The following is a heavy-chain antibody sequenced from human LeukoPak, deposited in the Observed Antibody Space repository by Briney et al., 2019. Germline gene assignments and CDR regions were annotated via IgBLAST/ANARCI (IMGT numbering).Heavy chain of an antibody. V-gene: IGHV3-30*18. CDR2: ISYDGSNK. J-gene: IGHJ4*02. D-gene: IGHD3-9*01. Sequence: GSLRLSCAASGFTFSSYGMHWVRQAPGKGLEWVAVISYDGSNKYYADSVKGRFTISRDNSKNTLYLQMNSLRAEDTAVYYCAKDYDILTGYYFDYWGQGTLVTVSS. CDR3: AKDYDILTGYYFDY. CDR1: GFTFSSYG.